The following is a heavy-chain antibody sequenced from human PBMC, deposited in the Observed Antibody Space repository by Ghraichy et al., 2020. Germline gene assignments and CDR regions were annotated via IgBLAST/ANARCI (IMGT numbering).Heavy chain of an antibody. CDR1: GGSISSYY. J-gene: IGHJ6*02. V-gene: IGHV4-59*08. Sequence: SQTLSLTCTVSGGSISSYYWSWIRQPPGKGLEWIGYIYYSGSTNYNPSLKSRVTISVDTSKNQFSLKLSSVTAADTAVYYCARDILLWFGEPESKYYYYYGMDVWGQGTTVTVSS. CDR3: ARDILLWFGEPESKYYYYYGMDV. D-gene: IGHD3-10*01. CDR2: IYYSGST.